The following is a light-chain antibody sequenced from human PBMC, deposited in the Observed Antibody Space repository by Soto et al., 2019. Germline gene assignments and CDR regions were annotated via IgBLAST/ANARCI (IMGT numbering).Light chain of an antibody. CDR1: QSVKTN. V-gene: IGKV3-15*01. J-gene: IGKJ3*01. Sequence: VVMTQSPGTLSVSPGESATLSCRASQSVKTNLAWYQQKVGQAPRLLIYGASTRAAGIPDRFSASGSGTDFTLTISSLQSEDFAVYYCQQYDNWVTFGPGTNVDFK. CDR3: QQYDNWVT. CDR2: GAS.